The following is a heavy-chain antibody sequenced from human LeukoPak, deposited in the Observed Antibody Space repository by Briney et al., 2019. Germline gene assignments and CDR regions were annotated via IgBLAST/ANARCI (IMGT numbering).Heavy chain of an antibody. J-gene: IGHJ4*02. CDR1: GGSISSGDYY. CDR3: ARGAGIVVVTSFDY. D-gene: IGHD3-22*01. CDR2: IYYSGST. Sequence: PSETLSLTCTVSGGSISSGDYYWSWIRQPPGKGLEWIGYIYYSGSTYYNPSLKSRATISVDMSKNQFSLKLSSVTAADTAVYYCARGAGIVVVTSFDYWGQGTLVTVSS. V-gene: IGHV4-30-4*01.